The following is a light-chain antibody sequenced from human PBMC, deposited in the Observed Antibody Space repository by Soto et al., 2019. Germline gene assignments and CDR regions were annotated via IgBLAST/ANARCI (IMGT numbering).Light chain of an antibody. CDR3: SSYTTSSTLV. J-gene: IGLJ3*02. V-gene: IGLV2-14*01. CDR1: SSDVGAYNY. CDR2: DVS. Sequence: QSALTQPASVSGSPGQSIAISCTGTSSDVGAYNYVAWYQQHPGKGPKLMIFDVSDRPSGVSNRFSGSKSGNTASLTISGLQAEDGADYYGSSYTTSSTLVFGGGTKVTVL.